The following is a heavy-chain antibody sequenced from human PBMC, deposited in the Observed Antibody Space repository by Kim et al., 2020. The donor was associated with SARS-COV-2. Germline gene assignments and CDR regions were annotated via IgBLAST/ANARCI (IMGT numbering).Heavy chain of an antibody. CDR2: INAGNGNT. V-gene: IGHV1-3*01. J-gene: IGHJ4*02. Sequence: ASVKVSCKASGYTFTSYPMHWVRQAPGQRLEWMGWINAGNGNTKYSQKFQGRVTISRDTSATTAYMELSSLRSEDTAVYYCARDGYSSGWYLPWYFDYWGQGTLVTVSS. CDR1: GYTFTSYP. CDR3: ARDGYSSGWYLPWYFDY. D-gene: IGHD6-19*01.